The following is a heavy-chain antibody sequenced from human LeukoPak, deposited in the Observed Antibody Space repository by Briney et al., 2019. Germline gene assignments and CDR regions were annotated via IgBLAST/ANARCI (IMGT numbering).Heavy chain of an antibody. J-gene: IGHJ4*02. CDR1: GFTVSSNY. Sequence: GGSLRLSCAASGFTVSSNYMSWVRQAPVKGLEWVSVIYSGGSTYYADSVKGRFTISRDNSKNTLYLQMNSLRAEDTAVYYCARGLGSGYWGHPFDYWGQGTLVTVSS. CDR2: IYSGGST. D-gene: IGHD3-22*01. V-gene: IGHV3-66*01. CDR3: ARGLGSGYWGHPFDY.